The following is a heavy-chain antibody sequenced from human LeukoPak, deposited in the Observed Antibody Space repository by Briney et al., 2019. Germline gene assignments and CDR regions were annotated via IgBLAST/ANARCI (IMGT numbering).Heavy chain of an antibody. V-gene: IGHV5-51*01. CDR3: ASRTNRVHDAFDI. CDR1: GYSFTSYW. J-gene: IGHJ3*02. D-gene: IGHD1-7*01. CDR2: IYPGDSDT. Sequence: GESLKISCKGSGYSFTSYWIGWVRQMPGKGLEWMGIIYPGDSDTRYSPSFQGQVTISADKSISTAYLQWSSLKASDTAMYYCASRTNRVHDAFDIWGQGTMVTVSS.